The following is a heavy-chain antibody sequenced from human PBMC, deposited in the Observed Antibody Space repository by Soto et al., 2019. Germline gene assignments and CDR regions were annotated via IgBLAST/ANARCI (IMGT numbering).Heavy chain of an antibody. CDR1: GFTFSSYA. CDR2: ISGSGGST. V-gene: IGHV3-23*01. J-gene: IGHJ6*02. Sequence: GGSLRLSCAASGFTFSSYAMSWVRQAPGKGLEWVSAISGSGGSTYYADSVKGRFTISRDNSKNTLYLQMNSLRAEDTAVYYCAKSEFRGQKYYGMDVWGQGTTVTVSS. D-gene: IGHD3-10*01. CDR3: AKSEFRGQKYYGMDV.